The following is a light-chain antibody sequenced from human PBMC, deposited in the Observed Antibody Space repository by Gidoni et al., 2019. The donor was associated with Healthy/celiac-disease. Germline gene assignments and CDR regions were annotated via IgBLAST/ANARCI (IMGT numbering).Light chain of an antibody. V-gene: IGKV1-33*01. J-gene: IGKJ2*02. Sequence: DIQQTQSPSSLSASVGDRVTITCQASQDISNYLNWYQQKPGKAPKLLIYAASTLQTGVPSRFSGSGSGTDFTLTISSLQPEDIATYYCQQYYNLPRTFGQGTQLEIK. CDR2: AAS. CDR3: QQYYNLPRT. CDR1: QDISNY.